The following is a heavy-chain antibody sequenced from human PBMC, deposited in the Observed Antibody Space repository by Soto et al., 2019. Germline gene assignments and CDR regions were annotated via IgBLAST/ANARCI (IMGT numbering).Heavy chain of an antibody. Sequence: SENLALTCTVSRGSISSGTNYWAWIRQPPGKGLEWIANIYYSGSTFYNPSLKSRVTISLDTSKNKFSLKLRSVTAADTAVYYRARHEPGWFFDAWGQRPLVTVSA. CDR3: ARHEPGWFFDA. J-gene: IGHJ4*02. CDR2: IYYSGST. D-gene: IGHD3-10*01. V-gene: IGHV4-39*01. CDR1: RGSISSGTNY.